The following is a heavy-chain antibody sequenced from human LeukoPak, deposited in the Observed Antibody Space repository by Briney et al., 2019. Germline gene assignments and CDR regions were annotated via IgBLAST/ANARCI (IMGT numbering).Heavy chain of an antibody. CDR2: VYSGGST. Sequence: GGSLRLSCAASGFTVSSNYVNWVRQAPGKGLKWVSVVYSGGSTFYADSVRGRFTSSRDNSRNTVYLQMNSLRAEDTAVYYCARVGGVRGVIVSYYYYMDVWGKGTTVTISS. CDR3: ARVGGVRGVIVSYYYYMDV. D-gene: IGHD3-10*01. CDR1: GFTVSSNY. J-gene: IGHJ6*03. V-gene: IGHV3-66*01.